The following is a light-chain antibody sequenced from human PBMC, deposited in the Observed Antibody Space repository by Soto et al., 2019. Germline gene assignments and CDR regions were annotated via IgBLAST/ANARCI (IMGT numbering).Light chain of an antibody. V-gene: IGLV1-40*01. CDR3: QSYDSTLSAYV. J-gene: IGLJ1*01. CDR2: GNS. CDR1: SSNIGAGYD. Sequence: QSVLAQPPSVSGAPGQKVTISCTGSSSNIGAGYDLHWYQQLPGTAPKLLLYGNSNRPSGVPDRFSGSKSGTSASLAITGLQAEDEADYYCQSYDSTLSAYVFGTGPNVTVL.